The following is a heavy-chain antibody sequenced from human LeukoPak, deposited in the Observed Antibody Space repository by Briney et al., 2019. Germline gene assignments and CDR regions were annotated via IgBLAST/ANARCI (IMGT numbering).Heavy chain of an antibody. V-gene: IGHV4-4*09. Sequence: SETLSLTCTVSGGSISSYYWSWIRQPPGKGLEWIGHIYTSGSTNYNPSLKSRVTISVDTSKNQFSLKLSSVTAADTAVYYCARRRGYCSSTSCSYYFDYWGQGTLVTVSS. J-gene: IGHJ4*02. CDR1: GGSISSYY. CDR2: IYTSGST. CDR3: ARRRGYCSSTSCSYYFDY. D-gene: IGHD2-2*01.